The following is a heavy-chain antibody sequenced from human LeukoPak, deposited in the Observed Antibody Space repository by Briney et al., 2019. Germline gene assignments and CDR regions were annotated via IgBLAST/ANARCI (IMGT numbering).Heavy chain of an antibody. CDR1: GYTFTSYG. V-gene: IGHV1-2*02. Sequence: GASVKVSCKASGYTFTSYGISWVRQAPGQGLEWMGWINPNSGGTNYAQKFQGRVTMTRDTSISTAYMELSRLRSDDTAVYYCARNWGGMIAARSSPLGYWGQGTLVTVSS. J-gene: IGHJ4*02. CDR3: ARNWGGMIAARSSPLGY. D-gene: IGHD6-6*01. CDR2: INPNSGGT.